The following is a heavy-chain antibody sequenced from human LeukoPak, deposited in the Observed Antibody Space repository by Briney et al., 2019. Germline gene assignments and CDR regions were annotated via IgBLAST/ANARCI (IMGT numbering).Heavy chain of an antibody. Sequence: GGSLRLSCAASGFTFSNYAMSWVRQAPGKGLEWIAYINSSSITIYHADSVKGRFSISRDNAKNSVYLQMNSLRGEDTALYYCARSYASGPDRYLDVWGKGTTVTVSS. J-gene: IGHJ6*04. CDR3: ARSYASGPDRYLDV. V-gene: IGHV3-48*04. D-gene: IGHD3-10*01. CDR1: GFTFSNYA. CDR2: INSSSITI.